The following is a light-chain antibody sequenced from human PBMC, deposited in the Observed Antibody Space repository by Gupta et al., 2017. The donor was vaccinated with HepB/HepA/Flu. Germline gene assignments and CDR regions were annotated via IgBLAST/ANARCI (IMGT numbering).Light chain of an antibody. CDR1: QSISSY. J-gene: IGKJ1*01. CDR2: AAS. V-gene: IGKV1-39*01. CDR3: QQSYST. Sequence: DIQMTQSPSSLSASVGDRVTSTCRASQSISSYLNWYQQKPGKAPKLLIYAASSLQSGVPSRFSGSGSGTDFTLTISSLQPEDFATYYCQQSYSTFGQGTKVEIK.